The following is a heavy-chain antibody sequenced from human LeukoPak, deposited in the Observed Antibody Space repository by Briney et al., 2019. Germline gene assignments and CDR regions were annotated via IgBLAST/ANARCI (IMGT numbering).Heavy chain of an antibody. CDR2: IYYSGNT. J-gene: IGHJ4*02. CDR3: ARQTGSGLFILP. CDR1: GGSMSNSSYY. Sequence: PSETLSLTCTVSGGSMSNSSYYWGWIRQPPGKGLEWIGSIYYSGNTYYNASLKSQVSISIDTSKNQFSLRLTSVTAADTAVYYCARQTGSGLFILPGGQGTLVTVSS. V-gene: IGHV4-39*01. D-gene: IGHD3/OR15-3a*01.